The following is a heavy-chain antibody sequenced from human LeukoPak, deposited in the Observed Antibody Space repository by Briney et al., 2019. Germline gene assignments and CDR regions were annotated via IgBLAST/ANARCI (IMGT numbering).Heavy chain of an antibody. V-gene: IGHV1-24*01. CDR2: FDPEDGET. D-gene: IGHD6-13*01. Sequence: RASVKVSCKVSGYTLTELSMHWVRQAPGKGLEWMGGFDPEDGETIYAQKFQGRVTMTEDTSTDTAYMEQSSLRSEDTAVYYCATDGKVGIAAAGTGLYYGMDVWGKGTTVTVSS. J-gene: IGHJ6*04. CDR1: GYTLTELS. CDR3: ATDGKVGIAAAGTGLYYGMDV.